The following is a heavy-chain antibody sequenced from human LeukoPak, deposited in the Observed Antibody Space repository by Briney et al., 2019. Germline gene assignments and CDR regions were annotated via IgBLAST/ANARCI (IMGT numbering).Heavy chain of an antibody. CDR2: ISGSGGST. CDR1: GFTFSSYT. V-gene: IGHV3-23*01. J-gene: IGHJ6*02. D-gene: IGHD2-15*01. Sequence: GGSLRLSCAASGFTFSSYTMSWVRQAPGKGLEWVSAISGSGGSTYYADSVKGRFTISRDNSKNTLYLQMNSLKAEDTAVYYCAKGAAYYYYYGMDVWGQGTTVTVSS. CDR3: AKGAAYYYYYGMDV.